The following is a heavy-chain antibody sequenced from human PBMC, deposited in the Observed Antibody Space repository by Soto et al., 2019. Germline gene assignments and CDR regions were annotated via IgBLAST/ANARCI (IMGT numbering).Heavy chain of an antibody. D-gene: IGHD2-15*01. CDR3: ARDCSGATCSFNY. CDR1: GYTFTSYG. V-gene: IGHV1-18*01. CDR2: TSAYSGNI. J-gene: IGHJ4*02. Sequence: QVQLVQSGADVKKPGASVKVSCKTSGYTFTSYGTSWVRQVPGQGLEWMGWTSAYSGNINYAQKFQDRVTMTTDTSTSTAYMELRSLRSDDTAVYYCARDCSGATCSFNYWGQGTLVTVSS.